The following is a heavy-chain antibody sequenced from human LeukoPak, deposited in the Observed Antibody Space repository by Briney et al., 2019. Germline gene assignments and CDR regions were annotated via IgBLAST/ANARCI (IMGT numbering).Heavy chain of an antibody. J-gene: IGHJ3*02. D-gene: IGHD3-22*01. CDR2: IFYVGST. Sequence: ETLSLTCTVSGDSIGSHYWSWIRQPPGKGLEWIGYIFYVGSTNYNPSLKSRVTISVDTSKNQFSLKLNSVTAADTAVYYCARDYYDSRGEAFDIWGQGTMVTVSS. CDR3: ARDYYDSRGEAFDI. V-gene: IGHV4-59*11. CDR1: GDSIGSHY.